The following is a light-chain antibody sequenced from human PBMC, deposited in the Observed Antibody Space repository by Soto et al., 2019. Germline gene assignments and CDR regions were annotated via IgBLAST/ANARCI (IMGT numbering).Light chain of an antibody. CDR3: ATWDSSLKAVV. CDR2: DNS. J-gene: IGLJ2*01. Sequence: QSVLTQSSSVSAAAGQKVTFSCSGSYSNIGTNFVSWFQHFPGPAPKLLIYDNSQRPSGIPDRFSGSRSGSSATLGITGLQTGDEADYYCATWDSSLKAVVFGGGTKVTVL. V-gene: IGLV1-51*01. CDR1: YSNIGTNF.